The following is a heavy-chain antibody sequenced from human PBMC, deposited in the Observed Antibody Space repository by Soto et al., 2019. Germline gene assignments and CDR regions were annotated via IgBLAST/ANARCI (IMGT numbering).Heavy chain of an antibody. Sequence: EMQLLESGGGLVQRGGSLRLSCAASGFTISSYAMSWVRQAPGKGLEWVSAISGSGGSTYYADSVKGRFTISRDNSKNTLYLQMNSLRAEDTAVYYCAKGAMIVVVITPDYWGQGTLVTVSS. CDR3: AKGAMIVVVITPDY. J-gene: IGHJ4*02. CDR1: GFTISSYA. V-gene: IGHV3-23*01. CDR2: ISGSGGST. D-gene: IGHD3-22*01.